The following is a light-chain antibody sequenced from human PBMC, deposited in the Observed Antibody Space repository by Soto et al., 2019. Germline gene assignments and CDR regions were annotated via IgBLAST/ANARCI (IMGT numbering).Light chain of an antibody. CDR3: CSYAGSYTVS. V-gene: IGLV2-11*01. Sequence: QSVLTQPRSVSGSPGQSVTISCTGTSSDIGGYNFVSWYQQHPDKAPKLMIYDVSKRPSGVPDRFSGSKSGNTASLTISGLQTEDEADYYCCSYAGSYTVSFGGGT. J-gene: IGLJ2*01. CDR2: DVS. CDR1: SSDIGGYNF.